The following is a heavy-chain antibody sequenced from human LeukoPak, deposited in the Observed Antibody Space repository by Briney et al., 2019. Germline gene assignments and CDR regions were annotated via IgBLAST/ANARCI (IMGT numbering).Heavy chain of an antibody. V-gene: IGHV4-31*03. D-gene: IGHD6-13*01. J-gene: IGHJ5*02. CDR3: ARSSSPKYWFDP. CDR2: IYYSGST. CDR1: GGSISSGGYY. Sequence: SETLSLTCTVSGGSISSGGYYWSWIRQHPGKGLEWIGYIYYSGSTYYNPSLKSRVTISVDTSKNQFSLKLSSVTAADTAVYYCARSSSPKYWFDPWGQGTLVTVSS.